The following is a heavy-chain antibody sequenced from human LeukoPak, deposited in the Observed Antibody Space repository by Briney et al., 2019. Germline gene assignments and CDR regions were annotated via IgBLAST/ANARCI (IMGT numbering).Heavy chain of an antibody. CDR3: ARGAGYSGYDGTYNWFDP. D-gene: IGHD5-12*01. CDR1: GYTFTSYD. Sequence: ASVKVSCKASGYTFTSYDINWVRQATGQGPEWMGWMNPNSGNTGYAQKFQGRVTMTRNTSISTAYMELSSLRSEDTAVYYCARGAGYSGYDGTYNWFDPWGQGTLVTVSS. J-gene: IGHJ5*02. V-gene: IGHV1-8*01. CDR2: MNPNSGNT.